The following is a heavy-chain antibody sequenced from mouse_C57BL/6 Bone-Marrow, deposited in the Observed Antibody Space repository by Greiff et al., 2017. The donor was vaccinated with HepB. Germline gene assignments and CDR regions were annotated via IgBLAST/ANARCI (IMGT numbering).Heavy chain of an antibody. CDR1: GFNIKNTY. CDR2: IDPANGNT. J-gene: IGHJ2*01. D-gene: IGHD1-1*01. V-gene: IGHV14-3*01. Sequence: VQLKQSVAELVRPGASVKLSCTASGFNIKNTYMHWVKQRPEQGLEWIGRIDPANGNTKYAPKFQGKATITADTSSNTAYLQLSSLTSEDTAIYYCAPYYYGSRGNFDYWGQGTTLTVSS. CDR3: APYYYGSRGNFDY.